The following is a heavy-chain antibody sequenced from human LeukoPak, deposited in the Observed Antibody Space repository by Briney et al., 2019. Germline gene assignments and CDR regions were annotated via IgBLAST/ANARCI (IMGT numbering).Heavy chain of an antibody. D-gene: IGHD3-9*01. V-gene: IGHV3-23*01. CDR2: ISGSGGST. J-gene: IGHJ3*02. CDR3: AKEGELRYFDWLSAGGAAFDI. Sequence: GVLLRLSCKASGCTVNGYAMDWGRQAPGKELKWVSAISGSGGSTYYADSVKGRFTISGDNSKNTLYLQMNSLRAEDTAVYYCAKEGELRYFDWLSAGGAAFDIWGQGTMVTVSS. CDR1: GCTVNGYA.